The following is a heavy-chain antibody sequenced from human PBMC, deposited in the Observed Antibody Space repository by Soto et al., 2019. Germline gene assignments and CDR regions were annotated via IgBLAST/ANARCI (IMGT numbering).Heavy chain of an antibody. J-gene: IGHJ5*02. D-gene: IGHD4-17*01. Sequence: QVQLQESGPGLVKPSETLSLTCTVSGVSSTDYHWSWTRQSPGRELEWIGYIFSRGTPNYNPSLNSRVTISVDTSRNQFSLKLNSLTAADTAMYFCAKRFGDYVGWFDPWGQGALVIVSS. CDR3: AKRFGDYVGWFDP. CDR2: IFSRGTP. V-gene: IGHV4-59*01. CDR1: GVSSTDYH.